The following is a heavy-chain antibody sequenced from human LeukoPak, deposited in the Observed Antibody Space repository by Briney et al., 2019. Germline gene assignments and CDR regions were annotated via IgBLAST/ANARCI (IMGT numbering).Heavy chain of an antibody. Sequence: SETLSLTCTVSGGSISGSSYYWGWIRQPPGKGLEWIGSIYYSGSTYYNPSLKSRVTISVDTSKNQFSLKLSPVTAADTAVYYCARLTGGIIDYWGQGTLVTVSS. J-gene: IGHJ4*02. D-gene: IGHD1-26*01. CDR3: ARLTGGIIDY. CDR2: IYYSGST. V-gene: IGHV4-39*01. CDR1: GGSISGSSYY.